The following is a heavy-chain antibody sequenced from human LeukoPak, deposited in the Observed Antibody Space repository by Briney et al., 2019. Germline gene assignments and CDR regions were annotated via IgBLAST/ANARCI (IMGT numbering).Heavy chain of an antibody. J-gene: IGHJ6*03. D-gene: IGHD6-13*01. CDR3: AKDATAVPGTVYMDV. Sequence: PGGSLRLSCAASGFTFSSYEMNWVRQAPGKGLEWVSGINWNGGSTGYADSVKGRFTISRDNAKNSVYLQMTSLRAEDTALYYCAKDATAVPGTVYMDVWGKGTTVTISS. CDR2: INWNGGST. CDR1: GFTFSSYE. V-gene: IGHV3-20*04.